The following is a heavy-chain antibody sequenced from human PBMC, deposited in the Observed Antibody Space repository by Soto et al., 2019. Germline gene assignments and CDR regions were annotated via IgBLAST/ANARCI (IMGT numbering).Heavy chain of an antibody. CDR1: GGSFSGYY. V-gene: IGHV4-34*01. Sequence: SETLSLTCAVYGGSFSGYYWTWIRQPPGKGLEWIGEINHSGSTNYNPSLKSRVTISVDTSKNQFSLKLSSVTAADTAVYYCARLKPPSWGQGTMVTVSS. CDR3: ARLKPPS. J-gene: IGHJ3*01. CDR2: INHSGST.